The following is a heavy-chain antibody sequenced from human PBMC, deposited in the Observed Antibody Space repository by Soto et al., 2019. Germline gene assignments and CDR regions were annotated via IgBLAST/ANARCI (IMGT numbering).Heavy chain of an antibody. CDR2: IRSNGRT. Sequence: GGSLRLSCAASGFTFSSHGMHWVRQASGKGLEWVGRIRSNGRTAYAASMQGRFTISRDDSKKTAYLQLNSLKTDDTAVYYCARLDCSGGGCYPYYFEHWGQGALVTVSS. CDR3: ARLDCSGGGCYPYYFEH. CDR1: GFTFSSHG. D-gene: IGHD2-15*01. J-gene: IGHJ4*02. V-gene: IGHV3-73*01.